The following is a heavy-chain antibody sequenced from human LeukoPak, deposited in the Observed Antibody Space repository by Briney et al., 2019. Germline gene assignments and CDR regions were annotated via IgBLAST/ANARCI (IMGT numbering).Heavy chain of an antibody. CDR2: IDSSSSYI. Sequence: PGGSLRLSCAASGFTFSSYAMNWVRQAPGKGLEWLSSIDSSSSYIYYADSVKGRFTISRANAKNSLFLQMNSLRAEDTAVYYCARGPHGGFVIIPTEFWGQGTLVTVSS. V-gene: IGHV3-21*01. CDR3: ARGPHGGFVIIPTEF. D-gene: IGHD3-3*01. CDR1: GFTFSSYA. J-gene: IGHJ4*02.